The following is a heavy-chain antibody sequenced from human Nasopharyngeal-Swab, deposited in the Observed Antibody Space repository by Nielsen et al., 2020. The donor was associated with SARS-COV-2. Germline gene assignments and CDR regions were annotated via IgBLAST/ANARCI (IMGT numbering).Heavy chain of an antibody. CDR3: ARAALQLIAAAGISAFDI. J-gene: IGHJ3*02. V-gene: IGHV6-1*01. CDR2: TYYRSKWYN. CDR1: GASVSSNSAA. D-gene: IGHD6-13*01. Sequence: LRLSCAISGASVSSNSAAWNWIRQSPSRGLEWLGRTYYRSKWYNDYAVSVKSRITINPDTSKNQFSLQLNSVTPEDTAVYYCARAALQLIAAAGISAFDIWGQGTMVTVSS.